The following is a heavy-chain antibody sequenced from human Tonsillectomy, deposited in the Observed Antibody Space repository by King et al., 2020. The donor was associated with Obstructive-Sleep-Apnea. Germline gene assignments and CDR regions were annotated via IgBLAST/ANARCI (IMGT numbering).Heavy chain of an antibody. CDR1: GFTFSRYS. J-gene: IGHJ3*02. CDR2: ISSSSGTI. CDR3: AGMTQTDAFDI. V-gene: IGHV3-48*04. Sequence: QLVQSGGDLVQPGGSLRLSCAASGFTFSRYSMDWVRQAPGRGLEWVSYISSSSGTIYYADSVKGRFTISRDNAKSSLYLQMNSLRAEDTAVYYCAGMTQTDAFDIWGQGTLVTVSS.